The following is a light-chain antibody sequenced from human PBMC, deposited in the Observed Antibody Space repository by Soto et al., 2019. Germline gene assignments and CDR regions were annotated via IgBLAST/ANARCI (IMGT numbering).Light chain of an antibody. V-gene: IGKV3D-7*01. CDR2: ETS. J-gene: IGKJ5*01. CDR1: QSVSSSY. Sequence: EVVLTQSPLTLSLYPRERATLSCRASQSVSSSYLAWDQQNPGQPHRLLSYETSPRANGIPARFSGNGSGTDFTLSISSLQPGDVGIYSCQQYHTWPPITFGQGTRLEIK. CDR3: QQYHTWPPIT.